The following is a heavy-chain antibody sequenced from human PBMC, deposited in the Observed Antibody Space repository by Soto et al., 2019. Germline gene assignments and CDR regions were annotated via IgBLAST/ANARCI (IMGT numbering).Heavy chain of an antibody. CDR2: ISWNSGSI. CDR1: GFTFDDYA. CDR3: AKGYTGDYYCYMDV. Sequence: EVQLVESGGGLVQPGRSLRLSCAASGFTFDDYAMHWVRQAPGKGLEWVSGISWNSGSIGYAGSVKGRFTISRDNAKNYLYLQMNSLTAEDTALYYFAKGYTGDYYCYMDVWGKGTTVTVCS. V-gene: IGHV3-9*01. J-gene: IGHJ6*03. D-gene: IGHD3-16*02.